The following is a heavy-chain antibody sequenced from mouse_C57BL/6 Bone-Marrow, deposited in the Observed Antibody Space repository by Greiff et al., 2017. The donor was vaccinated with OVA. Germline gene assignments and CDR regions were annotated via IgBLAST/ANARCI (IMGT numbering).Heavy chain of an antibody. J-gene: IGHJ4*01. CDR2: IDPETGGT. V-gene: IGHV1-15*01. Sequence: QVQLQQSGAELVRPGASVTLSCKASGYTFTDYEMHWVKQTPVHGLEWIGAIDPETGGTASNQKFKGKALLTADKSSRTAYMELRSLTSEDSAVYYGTRVYSNYYAMGYWGQGTAVTVSS. CDR3: TRVYSNYYAMGY. CDR1: GYTFTDYE. D-gene: IGHD2-5*01.